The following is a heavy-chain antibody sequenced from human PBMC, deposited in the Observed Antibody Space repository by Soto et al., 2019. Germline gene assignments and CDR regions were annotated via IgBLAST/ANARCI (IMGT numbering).Heavy chain of an antibody. J-gene: IGHJ3*02. CDR3: ARGGGVGVAGSAAFDM. Sequence: QLHLVQSGAVVKKPGASVTVSCSASGYPVTAYYMHWVRQAPGRGLEWMGGINPATGAAKYTQTFRGRVTMTRDTSTSTVFMELSGLTSEDTAVFYGARGGGVGVAGSAAFDMWGQGTLVTVSS. CDR1: GYPVTAYY. CDR2: INPATGAA. V-gene: IGHV1-2*02. D-gene: IGHD3-3*01.